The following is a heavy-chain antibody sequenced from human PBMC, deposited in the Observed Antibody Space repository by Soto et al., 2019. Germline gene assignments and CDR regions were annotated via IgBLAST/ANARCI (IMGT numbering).Heavy chain of an antibody. CDR3: PRDPAP. CDR2: IYNSGRT. CDR1: GGSISSGGCV. J-gene: IGHJ5*02. V-gene: IGHV4-31*03. Sequence: QVQLQESGPGLVKPSQTLSLTCTVSGGSISSGGCVWGWVRQHPGTGLVWIGYIYNSGRTYYDPSPTGRVTSSAAASKAQLSLLLCSVPVPDAPVAICPRDPAPCGQGTLVTVSS.